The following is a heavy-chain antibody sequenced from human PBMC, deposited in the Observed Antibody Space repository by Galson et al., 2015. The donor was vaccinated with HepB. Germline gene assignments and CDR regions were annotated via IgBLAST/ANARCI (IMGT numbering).Heavy chain of an antibody. J-gene: IGHJ6*03. CDR2: ISSSSSYT. D-gene: IGHD2-2*01. CDR1: GFTFSGYY. Sequence: SLRLSCAASGFTFSGYYMSWIRQAPGKGLEWVSYISSSSSYTNYADSVKGRFTISRDNAKNSLYLQMNSLRAEDTAVYYCARDLPDVPLSAYCSSTSCYFYYYYMDVWGKGTTVTVSS. V-gene: IGHV3-11*06. CDR3: ARDLPDVPLSAYCSSTSCYFYYYYMDV.